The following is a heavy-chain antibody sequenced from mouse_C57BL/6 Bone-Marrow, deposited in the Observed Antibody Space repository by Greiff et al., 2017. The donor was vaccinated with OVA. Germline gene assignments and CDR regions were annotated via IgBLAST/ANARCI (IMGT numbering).Heavy chain of an antibody. J-gene: IGHJ3*01. CDR3: ARKEAYSNLFAY. V-gene: IGHV1-64*01. CDR1: GYTFTSYW. D-gene: IGHD2-5*01. Sequence: QVQLQQPGAELVKPGASVKLSCKASGYTFTSYWMHWVKQRPGQGLEWIGMIHPNSGSTNYNEKFKSKATLTVDKSSSTAYMQLSSLTSEDSAVYYCARKEAYSNLFAYWGQGTLVTVSA. CDR2: IHPNSGST.